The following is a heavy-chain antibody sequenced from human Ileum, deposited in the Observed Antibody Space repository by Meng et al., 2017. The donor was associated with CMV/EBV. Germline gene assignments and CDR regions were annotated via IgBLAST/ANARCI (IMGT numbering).Heavy chain of an antibody. V-gene: IGHV3-74*01. CDR3: ARSSGSYSFNAFDI. CDR2: INGDGLNT. CDR1: GFTFSSHW. D-gene: IGHD1-26*01. Sequence: GESLKISCAASGFTFSSHWMHWVRQVQGKGLVWVSRINGDGLNTTYATSVKGRFTISRDNAKSTVHLQMNSLRADDTAVYYYARSSGSYSFNAFDIWGQGTLVTVSS. J-gene: IGHJ3*02.